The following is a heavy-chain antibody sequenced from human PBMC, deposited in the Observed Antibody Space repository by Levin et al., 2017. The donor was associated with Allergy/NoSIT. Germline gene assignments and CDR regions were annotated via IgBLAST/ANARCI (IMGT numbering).Heavy chain of an antibody. CDR1: GFTLSGYD. J-gene: IGHJ4*02. V-gene: IGHV3-13*01. Sequence: ETLSLTCAASGFTLSGYDLHWVRQATGKGLEWVSSIGATGDTYYLGSVKGRFTISRENAKNSLYLQMNSLTAGDTAVYYCARGGTVTDFDYWGQGTLVTVSS. D-gene: IGHD4-17*01. CDR3: ARGGTVTDFDY. CDR2: IGATGDT.